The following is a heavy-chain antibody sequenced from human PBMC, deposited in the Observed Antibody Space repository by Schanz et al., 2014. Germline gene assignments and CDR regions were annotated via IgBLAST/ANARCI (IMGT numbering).Heavy chain of an antibody. D-gene: IGHD3-9*01. CDR3: ARDAADFYDILNEEDY. CDR2: ISAYNGNT. V-gene: IGHV1-18*01. Sequence: QVQLVQSGAEVKKPGASVKVSCKASGYTFTSYGISWVRQAPGQGLEWMGWISAYNGNTKYPQKLQGRVTMTTNTSTSTSNMELRSLRPSDTAVYYCARDAADFYDILNEEDYWGQGTLGTVSS. CDR1: GYTFTSYG. J-gene: IGHJ4*02.